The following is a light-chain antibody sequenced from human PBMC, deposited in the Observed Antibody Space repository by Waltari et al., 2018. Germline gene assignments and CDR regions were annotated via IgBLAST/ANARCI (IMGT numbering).Light chain of an antibody. CDR3: QQRSNWPPALT. J-gene: IGKJ4*01. Sequence: EVVLTQSPVTLSLSTGERATLSCRASRSVGSYLAWYQQKPGQAPRLLIYDVSKRATGIPARFSGSGSGTDFTLTISSLEPEDFAFYYCQQRSNWPPALTFGGGTRVEIK. CDR2: DVS. CDR1: RSVGSY. V-gene: IGKV3-11*01.